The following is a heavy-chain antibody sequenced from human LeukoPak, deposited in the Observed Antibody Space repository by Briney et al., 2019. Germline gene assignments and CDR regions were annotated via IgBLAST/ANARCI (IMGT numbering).Heavy chain of an antibody. D-gene: IGHD5-24*01. CDR1: GGSISSSY. Sequence: SETLSLTCTVSGGSISSSYWGWIRQPPGKGLEWIGYISYSGSTKNNPSLKSRVTLSVDTSKNQFSLKVNSVTAADTAVYYCARRGVEMAPVRPDNWFDPWGQGTLVTVSS. J-gene: IGHJ5*02. CDR2: ISYSGST. V-gene: IGHV4-59*08. CDR3: ARRGVEMAPVRPDNWFDP.